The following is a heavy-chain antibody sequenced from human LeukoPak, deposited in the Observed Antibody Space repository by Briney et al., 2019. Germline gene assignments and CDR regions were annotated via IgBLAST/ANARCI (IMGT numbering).Heavy chain of an antibody. Sequence: PGGSLRLSCAASGFTFSNYWMSWLRQAPGRGLEWVANIRGDGGEKNHVDSVKGRFTISRDNSKNSLFLHMDYLRAEDTAVYYCARDWLEATAKGIDYWGQGSLVTVSS. CDR2: IRGDGGEK. CDR3: ARDWLEATAKGIDY. CDR1: GFTFSNYW. V-gene: IGHV3-7*01. D-gene: IGHD1-1*01. J-gene: IGHJ4*02.